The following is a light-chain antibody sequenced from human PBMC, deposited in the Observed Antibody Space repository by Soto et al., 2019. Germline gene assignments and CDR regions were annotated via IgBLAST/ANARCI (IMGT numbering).Light chain of an antibody. CDR2: DVS. CDR1: SSDVGGYNY. V-gene: IGLV2-14*01. Sequence: HSVLPKPASVSGSPGQSSTISCTGTSSDVGGYNYVSWYQQHPGKAPKLMIYDVSNRPSGVSNRFSGSKSGNTASLTISGLQAEDEADYYCSSYTSSSTLVFGPGTKVTVL. J-gene: IGLJ1*01. CDR3: SSYTSSSTLV.